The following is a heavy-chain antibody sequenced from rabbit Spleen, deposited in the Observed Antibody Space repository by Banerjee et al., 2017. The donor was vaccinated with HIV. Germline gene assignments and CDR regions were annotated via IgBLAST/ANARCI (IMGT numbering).Heavy chain of an antibody. CDR1: GFSFTSTYD. V-gene: IGHV1S40*01. Sequence: QQLVESGGGLVKPGASLTLTCKASGFSFTSTYDMCWVRQAPGKGLEWIGCIYTANGKTHYASWAKGRFTISKTSSTTVTLQMTSLTAADTATYFCARDTSSSFSSYGMDLWGPGTLVTVS. CDR2: IYTANGKT. D-gene: IGHD1-1*01. J-gene: IGHJ6*01. CDR3: ARDTSSSFSSYGMDL.